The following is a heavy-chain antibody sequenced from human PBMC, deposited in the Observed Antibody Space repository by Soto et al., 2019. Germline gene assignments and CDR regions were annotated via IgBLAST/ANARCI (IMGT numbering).Heavy chain of an antibody. Sequence: SGPTLVNPTQTLTLTCTFSGFSLSTSGVALGWIRQPPGKAPEWLAVIYWDDEKRYSPSLKGRLTITKDTSKNQVVLTMTDMDPVDTGTYYCAHRRTLIYLSEAAWFEPLGQGTLDSVSS. CDR2: IYWDDEK. V-gene: IGHV2-5*02. D-gene: IGHD2-2*02. CDR1: GFSLSTSGVA. CDR3: AHRRTLIYLSEAAWFEP. J-gene: IGHJ5*02.